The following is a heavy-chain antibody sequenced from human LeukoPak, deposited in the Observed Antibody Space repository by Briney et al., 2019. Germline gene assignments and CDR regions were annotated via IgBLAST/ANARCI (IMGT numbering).Heavy chain of an antibody. D-gene: IGHD3-10*01. Sequence: SETLSLTCTVSGGSISGFYCSWIRPPPGKGLEWSGYIYHTGSTNYNPSLKSRVTISVNTSKNQFSLKLSSVTAADTAVYYCARDRLYYYGSGSWIDYWGQGTLVTVSS. CDR2: IYHTGST. J-gene: IGHJ4*02. CDR1: GGSISGFY. CDR3: ARDRLYYYGSGSWIDY. V-gene: IGHV4-59*12.